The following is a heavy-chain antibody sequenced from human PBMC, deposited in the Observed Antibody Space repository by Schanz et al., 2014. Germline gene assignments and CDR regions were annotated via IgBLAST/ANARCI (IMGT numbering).Heavy chain of an antibody. CDR2: IKEDGSEK. V-gene: IGHV3-7*05. J-gene: IGHJ3*02. CDR1: TFTFSSDW. Sequence: EVQLAESGGGLVQPGGSLRLSCAASTFTFSSDWMSWVRQAPGKGLEWVANIKEDGSEKYYVDSVKGRFTISRDNAKNTLYLQMNSLRAEDTAVYYCAKGRFGELSAFDIWGQGTMVTVSS. CDR3: AKGRFGELSAFDI. D-gene: IGHD3-10*01.